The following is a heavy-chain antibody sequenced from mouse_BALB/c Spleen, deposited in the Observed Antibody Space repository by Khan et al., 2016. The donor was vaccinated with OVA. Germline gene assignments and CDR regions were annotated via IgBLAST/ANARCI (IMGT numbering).Heavy chain of an antibody. Sequence: QVQLKESGPGLVAPSQSLSITCTISGFSLTNYGVHWVRQPPGKGLEWLVVIWSDGSTTYNSALKSRLSISKDNSKSQVFLKMNSLQTDDTAMYYCARQPYYHYQLMDYWGQGTSVTVSS. J-gene: IGHJ4*01. CDR2: IWSDGST. D-gene: IGHD2-4*01. CDR1: GFSLTNYG. V-gene: IGHV2-6-1*01. CDR3: ARQPYYHYQLMDY.